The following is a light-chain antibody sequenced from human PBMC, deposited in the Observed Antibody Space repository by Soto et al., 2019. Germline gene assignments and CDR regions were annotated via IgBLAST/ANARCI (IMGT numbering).Light chain of an antibody. Sequence: QPVLTQSPSASASLGASVKLTCTLSSGHSNYAITWHQQQPEKGPRYLMRLNSDGSHRTGAGTPDRFSGSSPGAERSLTTSCFYSEDEAYYYCHFCGIGIIVFGTGTKLTVL. J-gene: IGLJ1*01. V-gene: IGLV4-69*01. CDR2: LNSDGSH. CDR1: SGHSNYA. CDR3: HFCGIGIIV.